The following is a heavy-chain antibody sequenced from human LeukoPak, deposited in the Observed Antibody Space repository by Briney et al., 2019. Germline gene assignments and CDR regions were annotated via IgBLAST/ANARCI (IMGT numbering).Heavy chain of an antibody. D-gene: IGHD2-2*01. Sequence: PSQTLSLTCTVSGGSISSGGYYWSWIRQHPGKGLEWIGYIYYSRSTYYNPSLKSRVTISVDTSKNQFSLKLSSVTAADTAVYYCARVKGDIVVVPAAIYFDYWGQGTLVTVSS. CDR1: GGSISSGGYY. CDR2: IYYSRST. CDR3: ARVKGDIVVVPAAIYFDY. J-gene: IGHJ4*02. V-gene: IGHV4-31*03.